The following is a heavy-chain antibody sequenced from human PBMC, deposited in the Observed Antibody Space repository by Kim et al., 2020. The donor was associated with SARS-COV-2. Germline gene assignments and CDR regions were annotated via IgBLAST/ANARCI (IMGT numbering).Heavy chain of an antibody. J-gene: IGHJ4*02. Sequence: GGSLRLSCSASGFTFSVYAMHWVRQAPGKGLEFVSAISTYGGSTYYADSVKGRFTVSRDNSKNTLYLQMSSLRTEDTAVYYCVKDRLSSSWYVYDYWGQGQLVQDSS. CDR2: ISTYGGST. D-gene: IGHD6-13*01. CDR1: GFTFSVYA. V-gene: IGHV3-64D*06. CDR3: VKDRLSSSWYVYDY.